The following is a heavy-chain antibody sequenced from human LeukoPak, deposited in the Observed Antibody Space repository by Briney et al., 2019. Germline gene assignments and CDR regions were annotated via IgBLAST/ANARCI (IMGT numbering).Heavy chain of an antibody. CDR3: ARESRYRFFDF. V-gene: IGHV3-20*04. Sequence: GGSLRLSCAASGFSIDDFGMSWVRQAPGKGLEWVSGIKWNGGSTGYADSVKGRFTISRDNAKNLLHLQMNSLRAEDTAFYYCARESRYRFFDFWGQGTLVTVSS. J-gene: IGHJ4*02. CDR2: IKWNGGST. CDR1: GFSIDDFG. D-gene: IGHD2-2*02.